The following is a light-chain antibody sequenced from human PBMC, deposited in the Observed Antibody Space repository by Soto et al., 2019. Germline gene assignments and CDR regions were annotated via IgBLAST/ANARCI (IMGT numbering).Light chain of an antibody. V-gene: IGLV2-14*03. CDR1: SSDIGSYNF. CDR3: SSYTTSSTPL. Sequence: QLVLTQPASVSGSPGQSITISCTGTSSDIGSYNFVSWYQQHPGKAPKVIIYDVINRPSGVSNRFSGSKSGNTASLTISGLQAEDEANYYCSSYTTSSTPLFGGGTKLTVL. CDR2: DVI. J-gene: IGLJ2*01.